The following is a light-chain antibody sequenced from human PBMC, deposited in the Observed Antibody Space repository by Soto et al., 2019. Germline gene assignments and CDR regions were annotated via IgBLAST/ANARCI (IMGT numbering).Light chain of an antibody. J-gene: IGLJ1*01. CDR2: DVS. Sequence: QSVLTQPASVSGSPGQSITISCTGTSSDVGGYNYVSWCQQHPGKAPKLMIYDVSNRPSGVSNRFSGSKSGNTASLTISGLQAEDEADYYCSSYTSSSTSLYVFGTGTKVTVL. CDR1: SSDVGGYNY. V-gene: IGLV2-14*01. CDR3: SSYTSSSTSLYV.